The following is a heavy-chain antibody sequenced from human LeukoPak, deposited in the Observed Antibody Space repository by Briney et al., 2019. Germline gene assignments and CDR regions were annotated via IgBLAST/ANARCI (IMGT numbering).Heavy chain of an antibody. D-gene: IGHD6-13*01. J-gene: IGHJ5*02. CDR1: GYTFTDYY. CDR3: ATHQSSSSSS. CDR2: VDPEDGET. Sequence: GATVEISCKASGYTFTDYYMHWVQQAPGKGLEWMGRVDPEDGETIYAEKFQGRVTITADTSTDTAYMELSSLRSEDTAVYYCATHQSSSSSSWGQGTLVTVSS. V-gene: IGHV1-69-2*01.